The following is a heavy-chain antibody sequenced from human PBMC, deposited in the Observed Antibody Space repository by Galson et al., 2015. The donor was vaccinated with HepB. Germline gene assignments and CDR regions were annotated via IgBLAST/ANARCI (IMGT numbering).Heavy chain of an antibody. D-gene: IGHD5-18*01. V-gene: IGHV3-15*07. CDR3: AKDFHGYRNGWSRLKDEVYGFDV. CDR1: DLTLSNAY. J-gene: IGHJ6*02. Sequence: SLRLSCAASDLTLSNAYVSWVRQAPGKGLEWVGRTRSKSAGGTIDYATPVKGRFTISRDSSKDTLSLQMSTLRAEDTAVYYCAKDFHGYRNGWSRLKDEVYGFDVWGQGTTVTVSS. CDR2: TRSKSAGGTI.